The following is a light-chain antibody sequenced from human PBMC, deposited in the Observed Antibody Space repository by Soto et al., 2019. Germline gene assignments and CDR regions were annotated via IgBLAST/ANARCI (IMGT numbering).Light chain of an antibody. J-gene: IGKJ4*01. CDR2: GAS. V-gene: IGKV3-15*01. CDR3: QPHNNWPVVT. CDR1: RTISRN. Sequence: EMDMTQSPVTLSGSPGERVTLSCRASRTISRNLAWYQQKPGQAPRLLIYGASTRATGIPDRFSGSGSGTEFTRTINSLQAEDFAMYYCQPHNNWPVVTVGGGTRVEIK.